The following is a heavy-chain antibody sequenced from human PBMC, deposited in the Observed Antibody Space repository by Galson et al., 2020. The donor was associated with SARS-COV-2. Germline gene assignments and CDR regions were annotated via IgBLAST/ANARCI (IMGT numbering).Heavy chain of an antibody. V-gene: IGHV4-39*01. CDR1: GGSISSSSYY. CDR3: ARHVRLYCSSTSCKKGPWFDP. CDR2: IYYSGST. Sequence: SETLSLTCTVSGGSISSSSYYWGWIRQPPGKGLEWIGSIYYSGSTYYNPSLKSRVTISVDTSKNQFSLKLSSVTAADTAVYYCARHVRLYCSSTSCKKGPWFDPWGQGTLVTVSS. J-gene: IGHJ5*02. D-gene: IGHD2-2*01.